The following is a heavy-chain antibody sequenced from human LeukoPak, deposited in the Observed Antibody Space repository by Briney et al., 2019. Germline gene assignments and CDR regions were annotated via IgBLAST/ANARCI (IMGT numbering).Heavy chain of an antibody. Sequence: SETLSLTCTVSGGSISSFYWNWIRQPPGKGLEWIGSMYYSGTTNYDPSFKSRVTISLDTSKNEFSLRLKSLTAADTAVYYCAGQVGARIRYYYTSGLDVWGQGTTVAVSS. J-gene: IGHJ6*02. D-gene: IGHD1-26*01. CDR2: MYYSGTT. CDR1: GGSISSFY. CDR3: AGQVGARIRYYYTSGLDV. V-gene: IGHV4-59*12.